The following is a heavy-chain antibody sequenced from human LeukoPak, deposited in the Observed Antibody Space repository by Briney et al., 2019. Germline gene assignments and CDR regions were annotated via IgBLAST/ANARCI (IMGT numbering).Heavy chain of an antibody. CDR1: GGTFSSYA. J-gene: IGHJ4*02. D-gene: IGHD4-17*01. CDR2: IIPIFGTA. Sequence: SVKVSCKASGGTFSSYAISWVRQAPGQGLEWMGGIIPIFGTASYAQKFQGRVTITADESTSTAYMELSSLRSEDTAVYYCARDQYGDYVAPGDYWGQGTLVTVSS. CDR3: ARDQYGDYVAPGDY. V-gene: IGHV1-69*01.